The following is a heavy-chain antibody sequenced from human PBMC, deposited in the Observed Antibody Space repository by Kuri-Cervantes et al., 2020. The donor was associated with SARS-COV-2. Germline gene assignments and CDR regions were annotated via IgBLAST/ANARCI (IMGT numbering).Heavy chain of an antibody. D-gene: IGHD2-2*01. Sequence: SETLSLTCAVSGYSISSGYYWGWIRQPPGKGLEWIGSIYHSGSTYYNPSLKSRVTISVDTSKNQFSLKLSSVTAADTAVYYRARQDLLDCSSTSCSFDAFDIWGQGTMVTVSS. V-gene: IGHV4-38-2*01. CDR1: GYSISSGYY. J-gene: IGHJ3*02. CDR2: IYHSGST. CDR3: ARQDLLDCSSTSCSFDAFDI.